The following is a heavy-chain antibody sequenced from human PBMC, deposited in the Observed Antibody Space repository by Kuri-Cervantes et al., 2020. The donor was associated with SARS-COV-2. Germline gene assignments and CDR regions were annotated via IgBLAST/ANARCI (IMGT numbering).Heavy chain of an antibody. V-gene: IGHV3-48*01. D-gene: IGHD3-16*02. CDR1: GFTFSSHS. CDR2: ISSSSSTI. Sequence: GESLKISCAASGFTFSSHSMNWVRQAPGKGLEWVSYISSSSSTIYYADSVKGRFTISRDNAKNSLYVQMNSLRAEDTAVYYCARRGGYLPPDAFDIWGQGTMVTVSS. J-gene: IGHJ3*02. CDR3: ARRGGYLPPDAFDI.